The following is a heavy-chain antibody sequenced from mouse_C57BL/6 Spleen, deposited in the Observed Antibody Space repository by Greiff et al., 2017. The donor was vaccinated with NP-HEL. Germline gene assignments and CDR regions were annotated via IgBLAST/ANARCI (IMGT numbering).Heavy chain of an antibody. CDR3: AREDYGNYGYAMDY. Sequence: QVLLKQSGAELAKPGASVKLSCKASGYTFTSYWMHWVKQRPGQGLEWIGYINPSSGYTKYNQKFKDKATLTSDKSSSTAYMQLSSLTYEDSAVYYCAREDYGNYGYAMDYWGQGTSVTVSS. V-gene: IGHV1-7*01. J-gene: IGHJ4*01. CDR2: INPSSGYT. CDR1: GYTFTSYW. D-gene: IGHD2-1*01.